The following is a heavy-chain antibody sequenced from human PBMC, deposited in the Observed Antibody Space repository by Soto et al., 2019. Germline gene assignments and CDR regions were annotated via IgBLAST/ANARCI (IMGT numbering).Heavy chain of an antibody. J-gene: IGHJ5*02. CDR3: ARDDGFRSGYRT. Sequence: TLSLTCTFSVVSISSGGYYCSWIRQHPWKGLEGIGYIYYSGSTYYNPSLKSRVTISVDTSKNQFSLKLSSVTAADTAVYYWARDDGFRSGYRTWGQGTLVTVSS. CDR2: IYYSGST. CDR1: VVSISSGGYY. V-gene: IGHV4-31*03. D-gene: IGHD3-3*01.